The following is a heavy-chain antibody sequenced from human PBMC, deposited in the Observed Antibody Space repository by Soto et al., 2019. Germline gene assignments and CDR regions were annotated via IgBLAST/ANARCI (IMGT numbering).Heavy chain of an antibody. D-gene: IGHD5-12*01. V-gene: IGHV3-30*03. Sequence: GGSLRLSCAASGFTFSSYVTHWVRQAPGKGLEWVAVISHDGSKKYYADSVKGRFTISRDNSKNTLYLQMNSLRAEDTAVYYCTRDHGYGYGMDVWGQGTTVTVS. J-gene: IGHJ6*02. CDR2: ISHDGSKK. CDR1: GFTFSSYV. CDR3: TRDHGYGYGMDV.